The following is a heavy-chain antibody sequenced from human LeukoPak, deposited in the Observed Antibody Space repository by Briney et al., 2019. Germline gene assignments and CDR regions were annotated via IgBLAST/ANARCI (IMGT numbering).Heavy chain of an antibody. CDR1: GYTFADYY. D-gene: IGHD6-19*01. J-gene: IGHJ4*02. CDR2: IYPKSGGT. Sequence: ASVKVSCKASGYTFADYYIHWVRQAPGQGLEWMGWIYPKSGGTNSAQKFQGRVTMTRDTSISTAYMELSRLRSDDTAVYYCARVGQWPYFDYWGQGTLVTVSS. CDR3: ARVGQWPYFDY. V-gene: IGHV1-2*02.